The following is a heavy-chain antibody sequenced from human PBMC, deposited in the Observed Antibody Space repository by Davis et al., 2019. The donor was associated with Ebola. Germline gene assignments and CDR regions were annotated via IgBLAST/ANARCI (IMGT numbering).Heavy chain of an antibody. J-gene: IGHJ2*01. Sequence: ASVKVSCKASGYTFTGYYMHWVRQAPGQGLGWMGWINPSSGGTNYAQKFQGWVTMTRDTSISTAYMDVSRLTSDDTAVYYCARGCRATVLMGEWYFDLWGRGTLVTVSS. D-gene: IGHD3-16*01. V-gene: IGHV1-2*04. CDR3: ARGCRATVLMGEWYFDL. CDR2: INPSSGGT. CDR1: GYTFTGYY.